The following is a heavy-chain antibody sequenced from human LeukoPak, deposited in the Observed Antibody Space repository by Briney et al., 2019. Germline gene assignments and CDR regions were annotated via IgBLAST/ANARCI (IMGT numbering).Heavy chain of an antibody. J-gene: IGHJ6*02. CDR2: IIPILGIA. CDR1: GYTFSSYG. CDR3: ARATAAAYYYYYGMDV. Sequence: GASVKVSCKAYGYTFSSYGISWVRQAPGQGLEWMGRIIPILGIANYAQKFQGRVTITADRSTSTAYMELSSLRSEDTAVYYCARATAAAYYYYYGMDVWGQGTTVTVSS. D-gene: IGHD6-13*01. V-gene: IGHV1-69*04.